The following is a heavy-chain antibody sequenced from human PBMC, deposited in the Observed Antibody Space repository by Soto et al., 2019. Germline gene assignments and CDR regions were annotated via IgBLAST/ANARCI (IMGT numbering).Heavy chain of an antibody. CDR3: ARVAYPYSSSWTSGWYYYYYGMDV. CDR2: ISAYNGNT. CDR1: GYTFTSYG. J-gene: IGHJ6*02. Sequence: QVQLVQSGAEVKKPGASVKVSCKASGYTFTSYGISWVRQAPGQGLEWMGWISAYNGNTNYAQKLQGRVTMTTDTSTSTAYMELRSLRSDDTAVYYCARVAYPYSSSWTSGWYYYYYGMDVWGQGTTVTVSS. D-gene: IGHD6-13*01. V-gene: IGHV1-18*01.